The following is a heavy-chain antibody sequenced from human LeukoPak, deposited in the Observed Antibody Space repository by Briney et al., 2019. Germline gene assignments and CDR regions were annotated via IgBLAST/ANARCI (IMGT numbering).Heavy chain of an antibody. CDR1: GGSISSGRYY. V-gene: IGHV4-61*02. CDR3: ARHDYSNYYFDY. CDR2: IYTSGST. D-gene: IGHD4-11*01. J-gene: IGHJ4*02. Sequence: SETLSLTCTVSGGSISSGRYYWSWIRQSAGKELEWIGRIYTSGSTNYNPSLKSRVTMSVDTSKNQFSLKLSSVTAADTAVYYCARHDYSNYYFDYWGQGTLVTVSS.